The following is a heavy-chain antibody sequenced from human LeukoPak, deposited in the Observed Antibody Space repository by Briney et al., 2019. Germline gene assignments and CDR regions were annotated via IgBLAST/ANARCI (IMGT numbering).Heavy chain of an antibody. J-gene: IGHJ3*02. CDR2: IKQDGSEK. D-gene: IGHD2-2*01. CDR3: AREVVVPAAKEGAFDI. Sequence: GGSLRLSCAASGFTFSSYWMSWVRQAPGKGLEWVANIKQDGSEKYYVDSVKGRFTISRDNAKNSLYLQMNSLRAEDTAVYYCAREVVVPAAKEGAFDIWGQGTMVTVSS. V-gene: IGHV3-7*01. CDR1: GFTFSSYW.